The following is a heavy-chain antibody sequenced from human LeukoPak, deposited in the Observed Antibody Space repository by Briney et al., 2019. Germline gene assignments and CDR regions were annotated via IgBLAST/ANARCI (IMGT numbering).Heavy chain of an antibody. CDR3: ARGTTVTTPDY. J-gene: IGHJ4*02. V-gene: IGHV4-59*08. Sequence: KPSETLSLTCTVSGGSISSYYWSWIRQPPGKSLGWIGYIYYSGSTNYNPSPKSRVTISIDTSKNQFSLKLSSVTAADTAVYYCARGTTVTTPDYWGQGTLVTVSS. D-gene: IGHD4-17*01. CDR1: GGSISSYY. CDR2: IYYSGST.